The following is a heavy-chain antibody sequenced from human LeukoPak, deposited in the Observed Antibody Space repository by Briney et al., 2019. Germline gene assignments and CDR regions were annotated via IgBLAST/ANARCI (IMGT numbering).Heavy chain of an antibody. CDR1: GGSISSSTYY. CDR2: IYDSGDT. J-gene: IGHJ3*02. CDR3: ARRDDILTGYDAFDI. Sequence: SETLSLTCTVSGGSISSSTYYWDWIRQPPGQGLEWIGNIYDSGDTYYTPSLKSRVTMFVDTSKNQFSLKLSSVTAADTAVYYCARRDDILTGYDAFDIWGQGTMVTVSS. D-gene: IGHD3-9*01. V-gene: IGHV4-39*01.